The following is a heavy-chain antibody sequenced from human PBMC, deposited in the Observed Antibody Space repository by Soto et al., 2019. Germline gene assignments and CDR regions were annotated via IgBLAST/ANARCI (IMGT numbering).Heavy chain of an antibody. J-gene: IGHJ4*02. V-gene: IGHV4-4*02. CDR3: ARGRTDYGDFFDY. Sequence: SETLSLTCAVSSGSVSSSNWWGWVRQPPGKGLEWIGEIYHSGSTNYNPSLKSRVTISVDKSKNQFSLKLSSVTAADTAVYYCARGRTDYGDFFDYWGQGTLVTVSS. CDR2: IYHSGST. CDR1: SGSVSSSNW. D-gene: IGHD4-17*01.